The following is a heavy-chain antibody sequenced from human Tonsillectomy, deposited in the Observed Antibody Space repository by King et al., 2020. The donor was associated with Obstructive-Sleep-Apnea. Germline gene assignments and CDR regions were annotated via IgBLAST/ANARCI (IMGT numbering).Heavy chain of an antibody. J-gene: IGHJ1*01. CDR2: MSYDGSNE. V-gene: IGHV3-30-3*01. CDR3: AGFVPGIATPDTAIAGNLQD. CDR1: GFTFSPDA. D-gene: IGHD6-13*01. Sequence: VQLVESGGGVVQPGRSLRLSCAASGFTFSPDAIHWVRQAPGKGLEWVAVMSYDGSNEYYADSVKGRFTISRDNSKNTLYLQMNSLRADDTAVYFCAGFVPGIATPDTAIAGNLQDLGQGTLVTVSS.